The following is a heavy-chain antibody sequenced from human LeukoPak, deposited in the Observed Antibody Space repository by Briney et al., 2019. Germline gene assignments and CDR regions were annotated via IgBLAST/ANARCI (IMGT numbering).Heavy chain of an antibody. CDR1: GFTFSYYS. Sequence: GGSLRLSCAASGFTFSYYSMNWLRQAPGKGLEWVSSISSSSSYIYYADSVKGRFTISRDNAKSSLYLQMNSLRAEDTAVYYCARGSGYDLSDIDYWGQGTQVTVSS. CDR3: ARGSGYDLSDIDY. V-gene: IGHV3-21*01. D-gene: IGHD5-12*01. J-gene: IGHJ4*02. CDR2: ISSSSSYI.